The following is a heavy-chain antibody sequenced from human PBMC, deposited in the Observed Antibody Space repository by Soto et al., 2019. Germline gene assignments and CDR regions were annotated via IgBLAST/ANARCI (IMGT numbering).Heavy chain of an antibody. CDR2: TYYSSKWYN. CDR1: GDSVSSNSAA. D-gene: IGHD5-12*01. J-gene: IGHJ6*03. Sequence: SQTLSLTCAISGDSVSSNSAAWNWIRQSPSRSLEWLGRTYYSSKWYNDYAVSVKSRITINPDTSKNLFSLQLNSVTPEDTAVYYCAREIVATTTYYYYYMDVWGKGTTVTVSS. CDR3: AREIVATTTYYYYYMDV. V-gene: IGHV6-1*01.